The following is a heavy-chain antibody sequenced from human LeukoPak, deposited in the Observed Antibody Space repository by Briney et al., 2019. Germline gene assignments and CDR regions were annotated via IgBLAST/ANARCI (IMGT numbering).Heavy chain of an antibody. Sequence: PGGSLRLSCAASGFTFSSYWMSWVRQAPGKGLEWVANIKQDGSEKYYVDSVKGRFTISRDNAKNSLYLQMNSLRAEDTAVYYCARVLVLLCFRELFWREAGFDYWGQGTLVTVSS. D-gene: IGHD3-10*01. V-gene: IGHV3-7*01. J-gene: IGHJ4*02. CDR3: ARVLVLLCFRELFWREAGFDY. CDR1: GFTFSSYW. CDR2: IKQDGSEK.